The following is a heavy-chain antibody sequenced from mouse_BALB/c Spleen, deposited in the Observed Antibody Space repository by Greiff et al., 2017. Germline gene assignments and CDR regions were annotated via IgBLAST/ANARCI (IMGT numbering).Heavy chain of an antibody. Sequence: VQLQQSGAELVKPGASVKLSCKASGYTFTSYYMYWVKQRPGQGLEWIGEINPSNGGTNFNEKFKSKATLTVDKSSSTAYMQLSSLTSEDSAVYYCTGFGTMYYAMDYWGQGTSVTVSS. J-gene: IGHJ4*01. CDR2: INPSNGGT. V-gene: IGHV1S81*02. CDR1: GYTFTSYY. CDR3: TGFGTMYYAMDY. D-gene: IGHD1-1*02.